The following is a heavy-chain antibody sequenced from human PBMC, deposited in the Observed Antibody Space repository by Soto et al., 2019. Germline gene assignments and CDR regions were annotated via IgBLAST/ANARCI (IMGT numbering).Heavy chain of an antibody. CDR2: INSDGSST. V-gene: IGHV3-74*01. Sequence: GGSLRLSCAASGFTFSSYWMHWVRQAPGKGLVCVSRINSDGSSTSYAYSVKGRFTISRDNAKNTLYQQLNGLRAEDTPVYYCARARIAVDGFDYWGQGTLVTVSS. CDR1: GFTFSSYW. J-gene: IGHJ4*02. D-gene: IGHD6-19*01. CDR3: ARARIAVDGFDY.